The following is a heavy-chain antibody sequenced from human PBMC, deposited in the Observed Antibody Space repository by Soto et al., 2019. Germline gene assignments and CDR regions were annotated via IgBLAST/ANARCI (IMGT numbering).Heavy chain of an antibody. CDR2: INHSGST. J-gene: IGHJ4*02. D-gene: IGHD6-13*01. V-gene: IGHV4-34*01. Sequence: QVQLQQWGAGLLKPSETLSLTCAVYGGSFSGYYWSWIRQPPGKGLEWIGEINHSGSTNYNPSLKSRVTISVDTSKNQFSLKLSSVTAADTAVYYCARGPHSSSWYGYWGQGTLVTVSS. CDR1: GGSFSGYY. CDR3: ARGPHSSSWYGY.